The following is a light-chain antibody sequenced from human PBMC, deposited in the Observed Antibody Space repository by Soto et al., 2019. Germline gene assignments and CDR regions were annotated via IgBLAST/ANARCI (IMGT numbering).Light chain of an antibody. CDR3: CSYAGSSTPV. Sequence: QSVLTQPASVSGSPGQSITISCTGTSSDVGSYNLVSWYQQHPSKAPKLMIYEVSKRPSGVSNRFSGSKSGNTSSLTISGLQAEDEADYYCCSYAGSSTPVFGGGTKLTVL. J-gene: IGLJ3*02. CDR2: EVS. CDR1: SSDVGSYNL. V-gene: IGLV2-23*02.